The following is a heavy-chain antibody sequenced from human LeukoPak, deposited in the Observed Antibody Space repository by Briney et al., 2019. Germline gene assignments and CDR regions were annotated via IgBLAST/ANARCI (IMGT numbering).Heavy chain of an antibody. CDR2: IRYDGSNK. Sequence: GGSLRLSCSASGFTFSSYGMHWVRQAPGKGLEWVAFIRYDGSNKNYADSLKGRFTISRDNSKNTLYLQMNSLRAEDTAVYYCARNYDILTGYSYYYYYYMDVWGKGTTVTVSS. D-gene: IGHD3-9*01. V-gene: IGHV3-30*02. J-gene: IGHJ6*03. CDR3: ARNYDILTGYSYYYYYYMDV. CDR1: GFTFSSYG.